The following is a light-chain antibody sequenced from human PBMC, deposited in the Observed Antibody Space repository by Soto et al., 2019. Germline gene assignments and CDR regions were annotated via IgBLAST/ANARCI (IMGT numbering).Light chain of an antibody. CDR2: GAS. Sequence: EIVMTQSPATLSLSPGERATLSCRASQSVSSNLSWYQQKPGEAPSLLFYGASTRATGLPARFSGTGSGTDFPLTISSLQSEDFAVYYCQQSNKWPYTFGQGTKLEIK. CDR1: QSVSSN. V-gene: IGKV3-15*01. J-gene: IGKJ2*01. CDR3: QQSNKWPYT.